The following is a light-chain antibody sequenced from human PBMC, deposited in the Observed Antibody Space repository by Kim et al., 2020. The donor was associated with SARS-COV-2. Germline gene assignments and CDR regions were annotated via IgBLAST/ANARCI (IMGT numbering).Light chain of an antibody. CDR3: SSYTSTSTVV. J-gene: IGLJ2*01. CDR2: DVG. CDR1: ISDVGGYDF. V-gene: IGLV2-14*03. Sequence: QSALTRPASVSGSPGQSITISCTGSISDVGGYDFVSWYQQHPGKAPKLIIYDVGNRPSGISDHFSGSKSGNTASLTISGLQAEDEADYYCSSYTSTSTVVFGGGTQLTVL.